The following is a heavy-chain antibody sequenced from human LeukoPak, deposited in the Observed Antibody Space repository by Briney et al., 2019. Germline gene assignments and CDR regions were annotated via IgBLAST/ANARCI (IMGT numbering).Heavy chain of an antibody. CDR3: ARHPFLLGFGMDV. J-gene: IGHJ6*02. D-gene: IGHD2/OR15-2a*01. CDR1: GGSFSGYY. CDR2: INHRGST. Sequence: PSETLSLTCTVSGGSFSGYYWSWIRQPPGKGLECGWEINHRGSTNYNPSLKSRVTISVDTSKNQCSLKLSSVTAADTAVYYCARHPFLLGFGMDVWGQGTTVTVSS. V-gene: IGHV4-34*01.